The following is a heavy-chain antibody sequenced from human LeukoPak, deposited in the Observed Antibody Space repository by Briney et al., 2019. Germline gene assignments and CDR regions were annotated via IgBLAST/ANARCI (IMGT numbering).Heavy chain of an antibody. CDR3: ARVSQAGLDV. CDR2: ISSSSRYK. V-gene: IGHV3-21*01. CDR1: GFTLSGYS. Sequence: GGSLRLSCAASGFTLSGYSMKWVRQAPGKGLEWLSSISSSSRYKYYADSVKGRFTISRDNAKNSLYLQMNSLRAEDTAVFYCARVSQAGLDVWGKGTTVTVSS. D-gene: IGHD6-19*01. J-gene: IGHJ6*04.